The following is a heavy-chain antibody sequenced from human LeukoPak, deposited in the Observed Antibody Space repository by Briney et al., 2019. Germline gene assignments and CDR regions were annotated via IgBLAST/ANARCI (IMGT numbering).Heavy chain of an antibody. D-gene: IGHD3-10*01. Sequence: GGSLRLSCAASGFTFSDYYMSWIRQAPGKGLEWVSYISSSGSTIYYADSVKGRFTISRDNAKNSLYLQMNSLRAEDTAVYYCAKVIKTGYYGSGSYYNWDYWGQGTLVTVSS. J-gene: IGHJ4*02. CDR1: GFTFSDYY. CDR2: ISSSGSTI. CDR3: AKVIKTGYYGSGSYYNWDY. V-gene: IGHV3-11*01.